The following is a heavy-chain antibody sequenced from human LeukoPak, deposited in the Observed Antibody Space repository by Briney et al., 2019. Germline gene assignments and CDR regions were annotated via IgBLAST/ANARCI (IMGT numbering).Heavy chain of an antibody. Sequence: SETLSLTCSVSGFSIGTGYSWGWIRQPPGKGLEWIGTIYHRGNTYYNPSLMSRVTISLDTSKNQFSLRLTPVTAADTALYYCAREVESWFGDLLSYFDSWGQGTQVTVSS. V-gene: IGHV4-38-2*02. D-gene: IGHD3-10*01. CDR1: GFSIGTGYS. J-gene: IGHJ4*02. CDR3: AREVESWFGDLLSYFDS. CDR2: IYHRGNT.